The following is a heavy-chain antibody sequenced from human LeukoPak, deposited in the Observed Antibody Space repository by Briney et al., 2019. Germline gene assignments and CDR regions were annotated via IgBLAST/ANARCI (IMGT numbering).Heavy chain of an antibody. CDR3: ASLSTSFGMDV. Sequence: PGGSLRLSCAASGFTFSSYWVSWVRQAPGKGLEWVANIKQDGSEKYYVDSAKGRFTISRDNAKNSLYLQMNSLRAEDTAVYYCASLSTSFGMDVWGQGTTVTVSS. CDR1: GFTFSSYW. V-gene: IGHV3-7*05. J-gene: IGHJ6*02. CDR2: IKQDGSEK. D-gene: IGHD5/OR15-5a*01.